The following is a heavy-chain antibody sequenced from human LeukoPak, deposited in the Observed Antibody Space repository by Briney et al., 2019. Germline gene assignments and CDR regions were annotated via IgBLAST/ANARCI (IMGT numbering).Heavy chain of an antibody. CDR1: GFTFSSYA. CDR2: ISYDGSNK. Sequence: GGSLRLSCAASGFTFSSYAMHWVRQAPGKGLEWVAVISYDGSNKYYADSVKGRFTISRDNSKNTLYLQMNSLRAEDTAVYYCAREGYQLLGSFDYWGQGTLVTVSS. J-gene: IGHJ4*02. V-gene: IGHV3-30*04. CDR3: AREGYQLLGSFDY. D-gene: IGHD2-2*01.